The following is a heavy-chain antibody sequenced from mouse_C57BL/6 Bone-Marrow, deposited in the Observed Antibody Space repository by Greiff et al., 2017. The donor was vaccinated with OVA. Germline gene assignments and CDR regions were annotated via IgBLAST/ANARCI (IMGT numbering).Heavy chain of an antibody. CDR3: ARWVDGNLYYFDY. D-gene: IGHD2-1*01. CDR2: INPGSGGN. Sequence: LVESGAELVRPGTSVKVSCKASGYAFTNYLIEWVKQRPGQGLEWIGVINPGSGGNNYNEKVKGKATLTADKSSSTAYMQLSSLTSEDSAVYFCARWVDGNLYYFDYWGQGTTLTVSS. J-gene: IGHJ2*01. V-gene: IGHV1-54*01. CDR1: GYAFTNYL.